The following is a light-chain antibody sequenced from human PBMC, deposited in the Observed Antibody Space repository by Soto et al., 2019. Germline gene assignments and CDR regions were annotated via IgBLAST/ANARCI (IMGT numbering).Light chain of an antibody. J-gene: IGKJ1*01. V-gene: IGKV3-15*01. CDR2: GAS. CDR3: QQYNDWPRT. CDR1: RSVGGN. Sequence: ETVMTQSPATLSVSPGERANLSCRASRSVGGNVAWYQQKPGQAPRILMYGASARATGVPDRIIGRGSGTEFTRTIGSLQSEDFAVYYCQQYNDWPRTFGQGTKVEIK.